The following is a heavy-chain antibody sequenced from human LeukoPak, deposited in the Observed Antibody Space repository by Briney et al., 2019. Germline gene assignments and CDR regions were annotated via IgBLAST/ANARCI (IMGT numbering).Heavy chain of an antibody. D-gene: IGHD3-10*01. CDR3: AEDGGSGSYPDY. J-gene: IGHJ4*02. V-gene: IGHV3-33*06. Sequence: PGGSLRLSCAASGFTFSSYGMHWVRQAPGKGLEWVAVIWYDGSNKYYADSVKGRFTISRDNSKNTLYLQMNSLRAEDTAVYYCAEDGGSGSYPDYWGQGTLVTVSS. CDR1: GFTFSSYG. CDR2: IWYDGSNK.